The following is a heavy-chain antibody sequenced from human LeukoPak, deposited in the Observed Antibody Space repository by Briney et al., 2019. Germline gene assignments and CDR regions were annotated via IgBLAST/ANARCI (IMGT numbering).Heavy chain of an antibody. V-gene: IGHV3-49*03. J-gene: IGHJ4*02. CDR3: AIERLLYF. Sequence: GGSLRLSCTPSGFTLGAYTLSWFRQAPGKGLEWVAFYGGTTKYAASVRGRFTISRDASKNIAYLQMNSLKPEDTAVYYCAIERLLYFWGQGTLVTVSS. CDR1: GFTLGAYT. CDR2: YGGTT. D-gene: IGHD2-21*01.